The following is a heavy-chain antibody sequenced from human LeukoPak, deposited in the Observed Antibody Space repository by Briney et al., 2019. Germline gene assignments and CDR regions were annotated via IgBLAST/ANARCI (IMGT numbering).Heavy chain of an antibody. D-gene: IGHD1-1*01. V-gene: IGHV4-59*01. CDR3: ARVDWNDPLGAFDI. CDR2: IYYSGST. CDR1: GGSISSYY. J-gene: IGHJ3*02. Sequence: KPSETLSLTCTVSGGSISSYYWSWIRQPPGKGLEWIGYIYYSGSTSYNPSLKSRVTISVDTSKNQFSLKLSSVTAADTAVYYCARVDWNDPLGAFDIWGQGTMVTVSS.